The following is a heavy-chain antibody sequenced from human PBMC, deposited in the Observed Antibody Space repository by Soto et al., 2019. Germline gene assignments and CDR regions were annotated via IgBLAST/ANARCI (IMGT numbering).Heavy chain of an antibody. J-gene: IGHJ3*01. CDR2: TYYRSKWFH. CDR1: VDSVSSDITS. V-gene: IGHV6-1*01. Sequence: QGQLQQSGPGLVKPSQTLSLTCAISVDSVSSDITSWNWIRQSPSSGLEWLGRTYYRSKWFHDYAASVKSRITINPDTSMNQFSLELNSMPPEDTAVYYCARGDALDVWGQGTVVTVSS. CDR3: ARGDALDV.